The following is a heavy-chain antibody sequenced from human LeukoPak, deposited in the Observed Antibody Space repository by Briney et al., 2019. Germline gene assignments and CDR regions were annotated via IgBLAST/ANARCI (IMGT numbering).Heavy chain of an antibody. CDR1: GFTVSSNY. CDR2: IYSGGST. D-gene: IGHD3-22*01. Sequence: GGSLRLSCAASGFTVSSNYMSWVRQAQGKGLEWVSVIYSGGSTYYADSVKGRFTISRDNSKNTLYLQMNSLRAEDTAVYYCARSNTYYYDSSGRDGYFDYWGQGTLVTVSS. V-gene: IGHV3-66*01. CDR3: ARSNTYYYDSSGRDGYFDY. J-gene: IGHJ4*02.